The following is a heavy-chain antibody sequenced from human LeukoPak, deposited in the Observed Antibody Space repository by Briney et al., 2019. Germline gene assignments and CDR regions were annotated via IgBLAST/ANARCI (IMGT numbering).Heavy chain of an antibody. CDR2: IYSGGST. CDR1: GFTVSSNY. J-gene: IGHJ4*02. V-gene: IGHV3-53*01. Sequence: GGSLRLSCAASGFTVSSNYMSWVRQAPGKGLEWVSVIYSGGSTYYADSVKGRFTISRDNSKNTLYLQMNSLRAEDTAVYYCARDGYGGNSYFDYWVQGTLVTVSS. CDR3: ARDGYGGNSYFDY. D-gene: IGHD4-23*01.